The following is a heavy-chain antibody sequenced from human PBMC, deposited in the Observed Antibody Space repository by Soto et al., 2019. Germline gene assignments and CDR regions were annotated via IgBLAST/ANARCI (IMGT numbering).Heavy chain of an antibody. D-gene: IGHD3-9*01. CDR3: ARTRNDVTDYGILTGYGRSDC. Sequence: QVQLVQSGAEVKKPGASVKVSCKTSGYTFTSFGISWVRQAPGQGLEWMGWISAHNGNTNYAQKLQGRVTMTTDTSTRIAYVELGSRRSDDTAVYYCARTRNDVTDYGILTGYGRSDCWGQGTLVTVSS. V-gene: IGHV1-18*01. CDR2: ISAHNGNT. J-gene: IGHJ4*02. CDR1: GYTFTSFG.